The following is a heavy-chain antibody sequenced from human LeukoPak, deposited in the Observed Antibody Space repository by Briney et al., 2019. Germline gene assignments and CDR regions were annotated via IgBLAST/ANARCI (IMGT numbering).Heavy chain of an antibody. V-gene: IGHV1-18*01. D-gene: IGHD6-13*01. Sequence: ASVKVSCKASGYTFTSYGISWVRQAPGQGLEWMGWISAYNGNTNYAQKLQGRVTMTTDTSTSTAYMELRSLRSDDTAVYYCARDSLRAGTIPDYFDYWGQGTLVTVSS. J-gene: IGHJ4*02. CDR3: ARDSLRAGTIPDYFDY. CDR1: GYTFTSYG. CDR2: ISAYNGNT.